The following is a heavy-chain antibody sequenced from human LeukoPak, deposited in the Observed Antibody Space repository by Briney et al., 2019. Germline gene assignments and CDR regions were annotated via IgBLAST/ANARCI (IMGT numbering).Heavy chain of an antibody. Sequence: PGGSLRLSCATSGFNFGGHYMSWVRQAPGKGPEWISYISGNGRDIAYADSVKGRFTISRDNSKNTLYLQMNSLRAEDTAVYYCAKDLDIVATITGNWGQGTLVTVSS. CDR1: GFNFGGHY. D-gene: IGHD5-12*01. V-gene: IGHV3-11*01. CDR3: AKDLDIVATITGN. CDR2: ISGNGRDI. J-gene: IGHJ4*02.